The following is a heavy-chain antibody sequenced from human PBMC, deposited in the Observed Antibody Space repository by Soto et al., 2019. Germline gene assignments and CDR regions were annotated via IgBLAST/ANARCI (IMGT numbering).Heavy chain of an antibody. Sequence: SVKVSCKASGGTFSSYAISWVRQAPGQGLEWMGGIIPIFGTANYAQKFQGRVTITADESTSTAYMELSSLRSGDTAVYYCARDPTYYYDSSGWYHFDYWGQGTLVTVSS. V-gene: IGHV1-69*13. D-gene: IGHD3-22*01. J-gene: IGHJ4*02. CDR2: IIPIFGTA. CDR3: ARDPTYYYDSSGWYHFDY. CDR1: GGTFSSYA.